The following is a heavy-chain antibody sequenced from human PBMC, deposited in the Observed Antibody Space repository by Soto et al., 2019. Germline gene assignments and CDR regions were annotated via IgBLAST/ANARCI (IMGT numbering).Heavy chain of an antibody. CDR3: ARVVAAAGRDGGYYYYGMDV. D-gene: IGHD6-13*01. V-gene: IGHV4-4*07. CDR2: IYTSGST. CDR1: GGSISSYY. Sequence: SETLSLTCTVSGGSISSYYWSWIRQPAGKGLEWIGRIYTSGSTNYNPSLKSRVTMSVDTSKNQFSLKLSSVTAADTAVYYCARVVAAAGRDGGYYYYGMDVWGQGTTVTVSS. J-gene: IGHJ6*02.